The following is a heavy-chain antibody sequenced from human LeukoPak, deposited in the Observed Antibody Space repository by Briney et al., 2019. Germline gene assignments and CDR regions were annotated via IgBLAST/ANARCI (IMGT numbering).Heavy chain of an antibody. CDR2: ISAYNGKT. CDR1: GYDLNTYA. V-gene: IGHV1-18*01. J-gene: IGHJ4*01. D-gene: IGHD3-10*01. Sequence: ASVKVSCKASGYDLNTYAFSWVRQAPGQGLEWMGWISAYNGKTEYAQNLRGRGTMTTDISTGTAYMDLMGLRSDDTAVYYCARDFAMARVFDFWGHGTLVTVSS. CDR3: ARDFAMARVFDF.